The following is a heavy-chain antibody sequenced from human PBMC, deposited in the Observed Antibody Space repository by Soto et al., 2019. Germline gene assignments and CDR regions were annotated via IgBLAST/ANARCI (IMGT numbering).Heavy chain of an antibody. CDR1: GYTFSRYR. J-gene: IGHJ5*02. CDR2: ISAYNGNT. Sequence: ASVNVSCKSSGYTFSRYRMMWVRQAPGQGLEWMGWISAYNGNTNSAEKLRGRLTMTTDASTTTAYMELRSLRSDDTAIYYCARDQGFRVVINSNWFDPWGQGTLVTVSS. V-gene: IGHV1-18*01. D-gene: IGHD2-21*01. CDR3: ARDQGFRVVINSNWFDP.